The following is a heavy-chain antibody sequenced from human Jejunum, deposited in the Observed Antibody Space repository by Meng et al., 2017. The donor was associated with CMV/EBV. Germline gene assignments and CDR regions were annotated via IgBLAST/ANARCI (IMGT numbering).Heavy chain of an antibody. CDR1: TFPSYS. CDR3: ARALHCSNPNCNDPAY. V-gene: IGHV3-21*01. Sequence: TFPSYSMHWVRQAPGKGLEWVSSISSGSVDIFYADSVRGRFTISRDNTKNSLYLQMNSLGAEDTAVYYCARALHCSNPNCNDPAYWGQGTLVTVSS. D-gene: IGHD2-2*01. J-gene: IGHJ4*02. CDR2: ISSGSVDI.